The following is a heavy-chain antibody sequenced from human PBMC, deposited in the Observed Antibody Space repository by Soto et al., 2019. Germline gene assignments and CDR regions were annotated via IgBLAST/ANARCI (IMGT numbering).Heavy chain of an antibody. V-gene: IGHV3-11*01. CDR3: ARDGYCSSTSCYFGWFDP. D-gene: IGHD2-2*03. CDR2: ISSSGSTI. J-gene: IGHJ5*02. CDR1: GFTFSDYY. Sequence: QVQLVESGGGLVKPGGSLRLSCAASGFTFSDYYMSWIRQAPGKGLEWVSYISSSGSTIYYADSVKGRFTISRDNAKNSLYLQMKSLRAEDTAVYYCARDGYCSSTSCYFGWFDPWGQGTLVTVSS.